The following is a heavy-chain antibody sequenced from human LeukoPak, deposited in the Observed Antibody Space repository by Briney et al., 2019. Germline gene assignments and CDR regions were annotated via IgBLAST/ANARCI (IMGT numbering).Heavy chain of an antibody. CDR1: GYRFGKSW. CDR2: IYPDDSDT. D-gene: IGHD1-26*01. J-gene: IGHJ4*02. Sequence: GESLKISCKGSGYRFGKSWIAWVRQKPGKGLEWMGTIYPDDSDTRYRPSFQGQVTISVDKSINTAYLQWTSLKASDTAVYYCARLVEDATGGDYWGQGTLVTVSS. V-gene: IGHV5-51*01. CDR3: ARLVEDATGGDY.